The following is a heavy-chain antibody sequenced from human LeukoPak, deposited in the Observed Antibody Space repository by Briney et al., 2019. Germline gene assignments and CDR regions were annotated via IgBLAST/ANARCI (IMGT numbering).Heavy chain of an antibody. D-gene: IGHD2-2*01. CDR3: ARFPAAFDI. V-gene: IGHV1-3*01. CDR2: INAGNGNT. Sequence: GASVKVSCKASGYTFTSYAMHWVRQAPGQRLEWMGWINAGNGNTKYSQKFQGRVTMTTDTSTSTAYMELRSLRSDDTAVYYCARFPAAFDIWGQGTMVTVSS. CDR1: GYTFTSYA. J-gene: IGHJ3*02.